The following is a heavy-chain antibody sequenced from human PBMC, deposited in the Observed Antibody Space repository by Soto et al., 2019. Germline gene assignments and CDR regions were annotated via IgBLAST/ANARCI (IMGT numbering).Heavy chain of an antibody. CDR1: GFTFSSYW. CDR3: ARDEDSSSWYWDY. CDR2: IKQDGSEK. J-gene: IGHJ4*02. Sequence: GGSLRLSCAASGFTFSSYWMSWVRQAPGKGLEWVANIKQDGSEKYYVDSVKGRFTISRDNAKNSLYLQMNSLRAEDTAVYYCARDEDSSSWYWDYWGQGTLVTVSS. V-gene: IGHV3-7*01. D-gene: IGHD6-13*01.